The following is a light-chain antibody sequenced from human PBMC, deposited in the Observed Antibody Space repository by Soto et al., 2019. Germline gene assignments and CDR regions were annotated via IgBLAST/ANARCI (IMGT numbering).Light chain of an antibody. CDR3: QSFDSSLSGYV. CDR1: SSNIGAGYD. V-gene: IGLV1-40*01. Sequence: QSVLTQPPSVSGAPGQRVIISCTGTSSNIGAGYDVHWYQQLPAAAPRLLIYVNTNRPSGVPDRFTGSKPGTSASLAITGLQAEDEADYYCQSFDSSLSGYVFGTGTKVTVL. CDR2: VNT. J-gene: IGLJ1*01.